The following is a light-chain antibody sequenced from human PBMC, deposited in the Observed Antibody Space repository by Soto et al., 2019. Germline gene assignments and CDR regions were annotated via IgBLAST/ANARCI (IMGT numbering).Light chain of an antibody. J-gene: IGKJ4*01. Sequence: EIVLTQSPATLSLSPGERATLSCRASQSVSSYLAWYQQKPGQAPRLLIYDASNRATGIPARFSGSGSGTDFTLTISSLEPEDFALYYGKQRSNSTFGGGTKWISN. CDR2: DAS. V-gene: IGKV3-11*01. CDR1: QSVSSY. CDR3: KQRSNST.